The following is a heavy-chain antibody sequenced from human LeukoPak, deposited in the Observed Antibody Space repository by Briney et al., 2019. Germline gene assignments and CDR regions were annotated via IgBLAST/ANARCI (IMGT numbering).Heavy chain of an antibody. J-gene: IGHJ4*02. Sequence: GGSLRLSCAASGYPFSGSDIHWVRQAPGKGLEWVAFVSHEGSSKFYAESVKGRFGISRDNSRSTTYLQMNGLRADDTAVYYCAKTTGGWPRFFDHWGQGTLVAVSS. CDR1: GYPFSGSD. V-gene: IGHV3-30*18. D-gene: IGHD6-19*01. CDR2: VSHEGSSK. CDR3: AKTTGGWPRFFDH.